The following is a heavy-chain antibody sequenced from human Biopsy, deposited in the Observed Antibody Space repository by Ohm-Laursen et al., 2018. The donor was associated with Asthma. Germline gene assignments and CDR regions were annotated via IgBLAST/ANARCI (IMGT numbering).Heavy chain of an antibody. CDR1: GGMFGNYA. J-gene: IGHJ4*02. D-gene: IGHD4-17*01. CDR3: ASDFPKDYVRYNFQF. CDR2: ISPIFGSS. Sequence: SSVKVSCKASGGMFGNYAISWVRQTPGLGLEWMGGISPIFGSSNYAQRFQGRVTITADIFTRTVYMELSSLSSDDTAVYYCASDFPKDYVRYNFQFWGQGTLVTVSS. V-gene: IGHV1-69*06.